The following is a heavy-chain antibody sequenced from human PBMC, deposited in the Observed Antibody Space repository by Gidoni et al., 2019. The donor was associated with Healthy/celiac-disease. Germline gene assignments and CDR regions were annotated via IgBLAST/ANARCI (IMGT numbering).Heavy chain of an antibody. CDR1: GYTLTGYY. Sequence: QLQLVQSGAEVNKPGASVRLSCQASGYTLTGYYMHWVRQAPGPGLGWMGWINPNSGGTNYAQKFQGRVTMTRDTSISTAYMELSRLRSDDTAVYYCARGSAVAGTKYYYYGMDVWGQGTTVTVSS. CDR3: ARGSAVAGTKYYYYGMDV. CDR2: INPNSGGT. D-gene: IGHD6-19*01. V-gene: IGHV1-2*02. J-gene: IGHJ6*02.